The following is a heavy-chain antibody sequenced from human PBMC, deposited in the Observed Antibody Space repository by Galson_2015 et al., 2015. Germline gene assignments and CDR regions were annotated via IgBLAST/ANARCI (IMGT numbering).Heavy chain of an antibody. V-gene: IGHV3-21*01. J-gene: IGHJ4*02. Sequence: SLRLSCAASGFTFRTYSMNWVRQAPGKGLEWVSSISSSGINIYYADSVKGRFTISRDNAKNSLYLQVNSLRAEDTAVYYCARNNDYGDYWGQGTLVTVSS. CDR3: ARNNDYGDY. CDR1: GFTFRTYS. D-gene: IGHD2-8*01. CDR2: ISSSGINI.